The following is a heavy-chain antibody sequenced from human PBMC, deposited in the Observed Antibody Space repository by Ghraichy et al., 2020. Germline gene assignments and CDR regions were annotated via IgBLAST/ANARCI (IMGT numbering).Heavy chain of an antibody. CDR1: GDSVSSNSAA. D-gene: IGHD7-27*01. Sequence: SQTLSLTCAISGDSVSSNSAAWNWIRRSPSRGPEWLGRTYFRSKWYNGYAVSLKSRITVNADTSKNQFSLQLRSVTPEDTAVYYCARTSEVGIDYWGRGTLVTVSS. CDR2: TYFRSKWYN. V-gene: IGHV6-1*01. J-gene: IGHJ4*02. CDR3: ARTSEVGIDY.